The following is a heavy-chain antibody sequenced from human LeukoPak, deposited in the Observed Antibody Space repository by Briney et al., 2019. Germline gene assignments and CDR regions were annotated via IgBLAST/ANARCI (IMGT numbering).Heavy chain of an antibody. V-gene: IGHV3-21*01. D-gene: IGHD3-22*01. CDR1: GFTFSRCS. J-gene: IGHJ6*03. CDR2: ISSTSTFI. Sequence: GGSLRLSCAASGFTFSRCSMNWVRQAPGKGLEWVASISSTSTFIYSADSVKGRFTISRDTAKNSLFLQMNRLRAEDTAIYYCARDYFDSSDYPQTYYYYYMDVWGKGTTVTVSS. CDR3: ARDYFDSSDYPQTYYYYYMDV.